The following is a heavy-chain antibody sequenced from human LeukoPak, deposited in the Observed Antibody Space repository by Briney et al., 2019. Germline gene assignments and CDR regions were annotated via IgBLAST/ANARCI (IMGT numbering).Heavy chain of an antibody. D-gene: IGHD1-26*01. V-gene: IGHV3-43*02. CDR1: GFTLDDSA. CDR2: ISGDGDNT. CDR3: AKGVRSGTYYNCFDP. J-gene: IGHJ5*02. Sequence: GGSLRPSCVASGFTLDDSALHWVRQAPGKGLEWISLISGDGDNTYYADSVKGRFTISRDTSTNSLYLQMSSLRAEDTAFYYCAKGVRSGTYYNCFDPWGQGTLVTASS.